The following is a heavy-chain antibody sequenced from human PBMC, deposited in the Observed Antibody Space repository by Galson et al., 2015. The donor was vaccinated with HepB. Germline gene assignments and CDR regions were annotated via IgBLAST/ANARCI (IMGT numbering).Heavy chain of an antibody. CDR2: INPNSGGT. D-gene: IGHD3-16*01. Sequence: SVKVSCKASGYTFTGYYMHWVRQAPGQGLEWMGWINPNSGGTNYAQKFQGWVTMTRDTSISTAYMELSRLRSDDTAAYYCARDLGGVLGSSAFAIWGRGTIGTVSS. CDR1: GYTFTGYY. CDR3: ARDLGGVLGSSAFAI. J-gene: IGHJ3*02. V-gene: IGHV1-2*04.